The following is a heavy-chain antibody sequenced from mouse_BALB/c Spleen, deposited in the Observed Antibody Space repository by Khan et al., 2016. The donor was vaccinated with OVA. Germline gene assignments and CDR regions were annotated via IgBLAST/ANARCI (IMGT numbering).Heavy chain of an antibody. D-gene: IGHD2-14*01. Sequence: QIQLVQSGAELARPGASVKMSCKASGYTFTSYTIHWIKQRPGQGLEWIGYINPSNGYSNYNQNFKDKATLTADKSSTTAYMQLSSLTSDDSAVYNRVRDGGYYRNDGWFDDWGEGTMVTVSA. V-gene: IGHV1-4*01. CDR2: INPSNGYS. CDR3: VRDGGYYRNDGWFDD. J-gene: IGHJ3*01. CDR1: GYTFTSYT.